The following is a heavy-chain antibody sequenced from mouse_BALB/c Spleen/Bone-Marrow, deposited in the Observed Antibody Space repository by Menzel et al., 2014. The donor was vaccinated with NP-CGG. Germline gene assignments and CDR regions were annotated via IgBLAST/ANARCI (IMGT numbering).Heavy chain of an antibody. D-gene: IGHD4-1*01. Sequence: EVQLVESGGDLVKPGGSLRLSCAASGFTFXDYYMYWIRQTPEKRLEWVATISDGGSYTNYADSVKGRFTISRDNAKNNLYLQMSSLKSEDTAMYYCTRGLGWFGYWGQGTLVTVSA. CDR3: TRGLGWFGY. V-gene: IGHV5-4*02. J-gene: IGHJ3*01. CDR1: GFTFXDYY. CDR2: ISDGGSYT.